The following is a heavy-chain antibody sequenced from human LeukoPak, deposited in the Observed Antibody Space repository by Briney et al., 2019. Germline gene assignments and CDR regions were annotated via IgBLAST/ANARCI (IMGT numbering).Heavy chain of an antibody. V-gene: IGHV3-7*04. Sequence: GRSLRLSCAASGFAFSTSWMGWVRQTPGKGLEWVANIKHDAREKYYVDALKGRFTISRDDAKNPRYLQMNSLRAEDTAVYYCARALYDSRGQYPNWFDPWGQGTLVTVSS. J-gene: IGHJ5*02. D-gene: IGHD3-22*01. CDR3: ARALYDSRGQYPNWFDP. CDR2: IKHDAREK. CDR1: GFAFSTSW.